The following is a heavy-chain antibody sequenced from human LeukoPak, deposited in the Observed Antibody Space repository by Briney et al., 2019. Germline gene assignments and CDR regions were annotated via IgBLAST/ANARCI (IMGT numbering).Heavy chain of an antibody. J-gene: IGHJ3*02. CDR3: AKGGSYYYDSSGPLGAFDI. D-gene: IGHD3-22*01. CDR2: ISGSGGST. Sequence: GGSLRLSCAASGFIFSSYAMSWVRQAPGKGLEWVSAISGSGGSTYYADSVKGRFTISRDNSKNTLYLQMNSLRAEDTAVYYCAKGGSYYYDSSGPLGAFDIWGQGTMVTVSS. CDR1: GFIFSSYA. V-gene: IGHV3-23*01.